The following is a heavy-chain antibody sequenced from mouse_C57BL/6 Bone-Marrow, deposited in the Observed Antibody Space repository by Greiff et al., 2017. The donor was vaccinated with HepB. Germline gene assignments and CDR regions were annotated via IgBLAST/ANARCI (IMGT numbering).Heavy chain of an antibody. V-gene: IGHV1-81*01. CDR1: GYTFTSYG. Sequence: QVQLQQSGAELARPGASVKLSCKASGYTFTSYGISWVKQRTGQGLEWIGEIYPRSGNTYYNEKFKGKATLTADKSSSTAYMELRSLTSEDSAVYFCARPPNYYGSLKYFDVWGTGTTVTVSS. CDR3: ARPPNYYGSLKYFDV. J-gene: IGHJ1*03. D-gene: IGHD1-1*01. CDR2: IYPRSGNT.